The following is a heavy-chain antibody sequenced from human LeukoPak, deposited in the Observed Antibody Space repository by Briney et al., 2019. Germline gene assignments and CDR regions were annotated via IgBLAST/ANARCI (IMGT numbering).Heavy chain of an antibody. V-gene: IGHV4-59*08. CDR3: AMQVGIYGDYNNWFDP. CDR2: VDYSGNT. CDR1: GAXLNNYY. D-gene: IGHD4-17*01. J-gene: IGHJ5*02. Sequence: SETLSLTCTVSGAXLNNYYCNWVRQPPGKELEWIGNVDYSGNTRHNPSLKSRVTISLDISKNHFSLRLSSVTAADTAVYYCAMQVGIYGDYNNWFDPWGQGARVTVSS.